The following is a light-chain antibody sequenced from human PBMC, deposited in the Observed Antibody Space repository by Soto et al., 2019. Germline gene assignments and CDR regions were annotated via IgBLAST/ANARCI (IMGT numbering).Light chain of an antibody. Sequence: QSALTQPPSASGSPGQSVTISCTGTSSDVGGYNYVSWYQQHPGKAPKLMIYEVSKRPSGVPDRFSGSKSGNTVSLTVSGLQAEDEADYYCSSYAGSNRVFGGGTKVTVL. CDR1: SSDVGGYNY. J-gene: IGLJ2*01. CDR3: SSYAGSNRV. CDR2: EVS. V-gene: IGLV2-8*01.